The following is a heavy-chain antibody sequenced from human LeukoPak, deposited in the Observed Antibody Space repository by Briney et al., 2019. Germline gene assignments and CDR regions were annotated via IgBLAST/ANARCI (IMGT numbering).Heavy chain of an antibody. CDR1: GGSFSGYY. D-gene: IGHD3-22*01. J-gene: IGHJ4*02. V-gene: IGHV4-34*01. CDR2: INHSGST. Sequence: SETLSLTCAVYGGSFSGYYWSWIRQPPGKGLEWIGEINHSGSTNYNPSLKSRVTISVDTSKKQFSLKLSSVTAADTAVYYCVTYYFDSSGPKKSYWGQGTLVTVSS. CDR3: VTYYFDSSGPKKSY.